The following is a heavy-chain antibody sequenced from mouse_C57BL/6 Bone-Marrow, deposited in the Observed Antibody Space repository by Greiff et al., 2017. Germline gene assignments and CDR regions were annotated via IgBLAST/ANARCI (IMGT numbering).Heavy chain of an antibody. CDR3: ARGGMVTTTGYAMDY. Sequence: QVQLQQSGAELARPGASVKLSCKASGYTFTSYGISWVKQRTGQGLEWIGEIYPRSGNTYYNDKFKGKATLTADKSSSTAYMELRSLTSEDSAVYFCARGGMVTTTGYAMDYWGQGTSVTVSS. CDR2: IYPRSGNT. J-gene: IGHJ4*01. V-gene: IGHV1-81*01. CDR1: GYTFTSYG. D-gene: IGHD2-2*01.